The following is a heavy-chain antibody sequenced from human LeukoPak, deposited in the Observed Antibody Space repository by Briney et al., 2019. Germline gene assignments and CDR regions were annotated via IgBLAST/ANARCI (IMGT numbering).Heavy chain of an antibody. D-gene: IGHD6-19*01. J-gene: IGHJ4*02. CDR3: ARYIVVAGRYFDY. V-gene: IGHV3-30-3*01. CDR1: GFTFAIYA. CDR2: ISYDGNNK. Sequence: SGGSLRLSCAASGFTFAIYAMHWVRQAPGKGLEWVAVISYDGNNKYYADSVRGRFTISRDNSKNTLYLQINSLRAEDTAVYYCARYIVVAGRYFDYWGQGTLVTVSS.